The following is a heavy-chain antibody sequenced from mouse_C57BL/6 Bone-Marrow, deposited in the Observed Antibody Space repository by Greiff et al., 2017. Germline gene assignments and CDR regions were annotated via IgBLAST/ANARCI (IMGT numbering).Heavy chain of an antibody. Sequence: EVKLMESGGGLVQPGRSLRLSCATSGFTFSDFYMEWVRQAPGKGLEWIAASRNRGNDYKTEYSASVKGRFIASRDTCQSILYLQMNALRAEDTAIYYCARDARCCGSRVGFAYWGQGTLVTVSA. V-gene: IGHV7-1*01. D-gene: IGHD1-1*01. J-gene: IGHJ3*01. CDR3: ARDARCCGSRVGFAY. CDR2: SRNRGNDYKT. CDR1: GFTFSDFY.